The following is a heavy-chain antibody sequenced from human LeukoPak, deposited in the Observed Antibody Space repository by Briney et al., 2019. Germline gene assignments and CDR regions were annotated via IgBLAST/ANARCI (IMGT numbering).Heavy chain of an antibody. D-gene: IGHD1-7*01. V-gene: IGHV4-59*01. CDR3: ARDNWNYGSSMDV. CDR2: IYYGGST. CDR1: GGSISSYY. J-gene: IGHJ6*02. Sequence: SETLSLTCTVSGGSISSYYWSWIRQPPGKGLEWIGYIYYGGSTNYNPSLKSRVTISVDTSKNQFSLKLSSVTAADTAVYYCARDNWNYGSSMDVWGQGTTVTVSS.